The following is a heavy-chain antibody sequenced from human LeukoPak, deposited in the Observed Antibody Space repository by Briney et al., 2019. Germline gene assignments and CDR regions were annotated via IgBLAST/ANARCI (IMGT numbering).Heavy chain of an antibody. V-gene: IGHV3-7*01. CDR3: ARDLAYSRLDY. J-gene: IGHJ4*02. CDR1: GLTFSSYW. Sequence: GGSLRLSCAASGLTFSSYWMGWVRQAPGKGLEWVASINPDGNKKYSADSVKGRFTISRDNAENSLYLQMNSLRVEDTAFYYCARDLAYSRLDYWGQGMLVTVSS. D-gene: IGHD5-18*01. CDR2: INPDGNKK.